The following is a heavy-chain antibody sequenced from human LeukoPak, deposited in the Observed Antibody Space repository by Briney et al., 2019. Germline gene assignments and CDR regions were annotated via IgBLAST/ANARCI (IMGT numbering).Heavy chain of an antibody. J-gene: IGHJ4*02. V-gene: IGHV3-33*01. Sequence: GGSLRLSCAASGFTLSNYDMHWVRQAPGKGLEWVAVIRHNGHNRYYGDSVEGRFTISRDNSKNTVDLQINSLRAEDTAVYYCAREQDYGDYRTSDYWGQGTLVTVSS. CDR3: AREQDYGDYRTSDY. D-gene: IGHD4-17*01. CDR2: IRHNGHNR. CDR1: GFTLSNYD.